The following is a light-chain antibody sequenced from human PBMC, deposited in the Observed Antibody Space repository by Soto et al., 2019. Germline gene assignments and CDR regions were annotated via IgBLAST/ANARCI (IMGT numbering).Light chain of an antibody. CDR3: AAWDGSLNTYV. J-gene: IGLJ1*01. V-gene: IGLV1-44*01. Sequence: QSVLTQSPSASGTPGQRVTISCSGSSSNIGSNPVNWYQHLPGTAPKLLIYSNNQRPSGVPDRFSGSKSGTSASLAVSGLQSDDEADYYCAAWDGSLNTYVFGIGTKVTDL. CDR2: SNN. CDR1: SSNIGSNP.